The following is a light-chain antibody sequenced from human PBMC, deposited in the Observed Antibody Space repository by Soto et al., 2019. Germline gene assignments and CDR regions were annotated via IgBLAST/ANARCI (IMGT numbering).Light chain of an antibody. CDR1: TGAVTSGYY. CDR3: LLYYGGPWV. Sequence: QAVVTQEPSLTVSPGGTVTLTCASSTGAVTSGYYPNWFQQKPGQAPXALXXXTSNXHXXXXXXXXXXXXXXXXXXXXXXVQPEDEAEYYCLLYYGGPWVFGGGTKLTVL. V-gene: IGLV7-43*01. J-gene: IGLJ3*02. CDR2: XTS.